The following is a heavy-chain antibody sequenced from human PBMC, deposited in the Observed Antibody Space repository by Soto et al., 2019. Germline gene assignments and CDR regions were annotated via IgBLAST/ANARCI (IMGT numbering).Heavy chain of an antibody. CDR2: ISYDGSNK. V-gene: IGHV3-30-3*01. CDR3: ASLYGSGSYPPDY. CDR1: GFTFSSYA. Sequence: GGSQRLSCAASGFTFSSYAMHWVRQAPGKGLEWVAVISYDGSNKYYADSVKGRFTISRDNSKNTLYLQMNSLRAEDTAVYYCASLYGSGSYPPDYWGQGTLVTVSS. D-gene: IGHD3-10*01. J-gene: IGHJ4*02.